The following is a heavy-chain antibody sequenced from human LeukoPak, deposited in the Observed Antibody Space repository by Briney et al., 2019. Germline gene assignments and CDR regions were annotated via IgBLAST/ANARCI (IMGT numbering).Heavy chain of an antibody. V-gene: IGHV3-23*01. D-gene: IGHD2-8*01. Sequence: PGGSLRLSCAASGFTFSSYAMSWVRQAPGKGLEWASAISGSGGSTYYADSVKGRFTISRDNSKNTLYLQTNSLRAEDTAVYYCAKDQLRMVYAIGGYFGWGQGTLVTVSS. CDR1: GFTFSSYA. CDR3: AKDQLRMVYAIGGYFG. CDR2: ISGSGGST. J-gene: IGHJ4*02.